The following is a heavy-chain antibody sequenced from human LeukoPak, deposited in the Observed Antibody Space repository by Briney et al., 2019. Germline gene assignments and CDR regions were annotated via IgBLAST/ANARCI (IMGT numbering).Heavy chain of an antibody. CDR2: IYTSGST. V-gene: IGHV4-4*07. J-gene: IGHJ4*02. D-gene: IGHD6-6*01. CDR1: GGSISSYY. CDR3: ARDKYGPDWSYSSSSPFDY. Sequence: PSETLSLTCTVSGGSISSYYWSWIRQPAGKGLEWIGRIYTSGSTNYNPSLKSRVTMSVDTSKNQFSLKLSSVTAADTAVYYCARDKYGPDWSYSSSSPFDYWGQGTLVTVSS.